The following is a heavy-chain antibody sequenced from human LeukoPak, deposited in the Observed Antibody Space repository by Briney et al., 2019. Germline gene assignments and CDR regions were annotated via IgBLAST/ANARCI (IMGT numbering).Heavy chain of an antibody. CDR3: ASYQPLHDQIHAFDI. D-gene: IGHD3-16*02. CDR2: FDPEDGET. V-gene: IGHV1-24*01. J-gene: IGHJ3*02. CDR1: GYTLTELS. Sequence: ASVKVSCKVSGYTLTELSMHWVRQAPGKGLEWMGGFDPEDGETIYAQKFQGRVTMTEDTSTDTAYMELRSLRSDDTAVYYCASYQPLHDQIHAFDIWGQGTMVTVSS.